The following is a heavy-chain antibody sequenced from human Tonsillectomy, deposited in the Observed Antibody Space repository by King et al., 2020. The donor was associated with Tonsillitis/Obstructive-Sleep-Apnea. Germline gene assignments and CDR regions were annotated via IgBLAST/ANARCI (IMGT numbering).Heavy chain of an antibody. D-gene: IGHD3-16*01. V-gene: IGHV3-21*01. CDR2: ISRSSSYI. Sequence: EVQLVESGGGLVKPGGSLRLSCAASGFTFSSYSMNWVRQAPGKGLEWVSSISRSSSYIYYADSVKGRFTISRDNAKNSLYLQMNSLRAEDTAVYYCARQGGEDAFDIWGQGTMVTVSS. CDR1: GFTFSSYS. J-gene: IGHJ3*02. CDR3: ARQGGEDAFDI.